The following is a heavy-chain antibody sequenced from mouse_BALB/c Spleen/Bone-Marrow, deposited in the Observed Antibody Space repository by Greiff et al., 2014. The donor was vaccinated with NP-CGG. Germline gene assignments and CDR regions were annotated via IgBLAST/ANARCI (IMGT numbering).Heavy chain of an antibody. V-gene: IGHV5-15*02. CDR1: GFTFSDYG. CDR3: AREGGAMDY. CDR2: ISNLAYSI. Sequence: EVQGVESGGGLVQPGGSRKLSCAASGFTFSDYGMAWVRQAPGKGPEWVASISNLAYSIYYADTVTGRFTISRENAKNTLYLEMSSLRSEDTAMYYCAREGGAMDYWGQGTSVTVSS. J-gene: IGHJ4*01.